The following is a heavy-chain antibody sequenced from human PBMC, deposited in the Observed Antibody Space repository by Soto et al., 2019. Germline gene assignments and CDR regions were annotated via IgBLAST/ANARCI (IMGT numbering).Heavy chain of an antibody. CDR2: IVVGSGNT. V-gene: IGHV1-58*01. CDR3: AAAQPNYDFWSGYSYYGMDV. J-gene: IGHJ6*02. Sequence: GASVKVSCKASGFTFTSSAVQWVRQARGQRLEWIGWIVVGSGNTNYAQKFQERVTITRDMSTSTAYMELSSLRSEDTAVYYCAAAQPNYDFWSGYSYYGMDVWGQGTTVTVSS. D-gene: IGHD3-3*01. CDR1: GFTFTSSA.